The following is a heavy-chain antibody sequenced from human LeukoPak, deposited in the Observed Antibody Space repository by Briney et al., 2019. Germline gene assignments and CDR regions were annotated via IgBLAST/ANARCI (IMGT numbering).Heavy chain of an antibody. CDR1: GGSFSGYY. J-gene: IGHJ5*02. D-gene: IGHD3-3*01. CDR2: INHSGST. CDR3: ARRATYYDFWSGYTNWFDP. Sequence: PSETLPLTCAVYGGSFSGYYWSWIRQPPGKGLEWIGEINHSGSTNYNPSLKSRVTISVDTSKNQFSLKLSSVTAADTAVYYCARRATYYDFWSGYTNWFDPWGQGTLVTVSS. V-gene: IGHV4-34*01.